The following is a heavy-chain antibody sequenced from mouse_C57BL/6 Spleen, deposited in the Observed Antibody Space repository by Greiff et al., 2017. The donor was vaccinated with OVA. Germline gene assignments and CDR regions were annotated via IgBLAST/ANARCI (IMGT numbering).Heavy chain of an antibody. V-gene: IGHV1-69*01. CDR2: IDPSDSYT. D-gene: IGHD2-4*01. CDR1: GYTFTSYW. J-gene: IGHJ3*01. Sequence: VQLQQPGAELVMPGASVKLSCKASGYTFTSYWMHWVKQRPGQGLEWIGEIDPSDSYTNYNQKFKGKSTLTVDKSSSTAYMQLSSLTSEDSAVYHCARGSDSQFGYWGQGTLVTVSA. CDR3: ARGSDSQFGY.